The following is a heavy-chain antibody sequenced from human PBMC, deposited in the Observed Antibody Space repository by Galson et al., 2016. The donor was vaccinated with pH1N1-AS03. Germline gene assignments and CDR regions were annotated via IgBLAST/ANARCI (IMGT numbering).Heavy chain of an antibody. J-gene: IGHJ4*02. CDR1: GFSLSTGGMR. Sequence: PALVKPTQTLTLTCTVSGFSLSTGGMRVSWIRQPPGKALEWLGRIDWDDGTFHSTSLKSRLTITKDTSKNQVVLTMTNVDPVDTATYYCAHNRARAGTLGAGYWGQGTLVTVSS. CDR2: IDWDDGT. D-gene: IGHD1-26*01. CDR3: AHNRARAGTLGAGY. V-gene: IGHV2-70*04.